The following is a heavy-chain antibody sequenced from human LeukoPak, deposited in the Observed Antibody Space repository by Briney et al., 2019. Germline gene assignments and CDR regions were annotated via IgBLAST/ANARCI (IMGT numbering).Heavy chain of an antibody. Sequence: GGSLRLSYAASGFTVSSNYMSWVRQAPGKGLEWVSVIYSSGNTYYADSVKGRFTISRDNSKNTLYLQMNSLRAEDTAVYYCARGDGYNSYYFDYWGQGTLVTVSS. D-gene: IGHD5-24*01. CDR3: ARGDGYNSYYFDY. CDR2: IYSSGNT. V-gene: IGHV3-53*01. CDR1: GFTVSSNY. J-gene: IGHJ4*02.